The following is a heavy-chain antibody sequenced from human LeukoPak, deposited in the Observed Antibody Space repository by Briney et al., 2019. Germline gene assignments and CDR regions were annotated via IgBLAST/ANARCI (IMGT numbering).Heavy chain of an antibody. Sequence: SETLSLTCTVSGGSISSNNYYWGWIRQSPGKGLVWIGSFSYSGTTYSNPSLKSRVTISADTSKKQFYLKLSSVTAVDTAVYFCARHVVGYSYDQPYYFDYWGQGTLVTVSS. D-gene: IGHD5-18*01. CDR1: GGSISSNNYY. J-gene: IGHJ4*02. CDR3: ARHVVGYSYDQPYYFDY. V-gene: IGHV4-39*01. CDR2: FSYSGTT.